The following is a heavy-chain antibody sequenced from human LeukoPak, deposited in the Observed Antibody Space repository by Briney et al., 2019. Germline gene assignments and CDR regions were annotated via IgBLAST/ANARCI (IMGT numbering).Heavy chain of an antibody. V-gene: IGHV3-30-3*01. CDR2: ISYDGSNK. CDR3: ARDAPTDIVLMVYAGLTYYFDY. D-gene: IGHD2-8*01. CDR1: GFTFNSYA. Sequence: GGSLRLSCAASGFTFNSYAMHWVRQAPGKGLEWVAVISYDGSNKYYADSVKGRFTISRDNSKNTLYLQMNSLRAEDTAVYYCARDAPTDIVLMVYAGLTYYFDYWGQGTLVTVSS. J-gene: IGHJ4*02.